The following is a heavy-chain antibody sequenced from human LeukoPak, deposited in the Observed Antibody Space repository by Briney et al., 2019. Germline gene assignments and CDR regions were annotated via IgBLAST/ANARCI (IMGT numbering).Heavy chain of an antibody. Sequence: ASVKVSCKASGYTLTAYYIYWVRQAPGQGLEWMGRINPNSGGTDYAQNFQGRVTMSRDTSISTAYMELSRLRSDDTAVYYCARGYCSGGTCYLVENWLDPWGQGTLVTVSS. V-gene: IGHV1-2*06. CDR3: ARGYCSGGTCYLVENWLDP. CDR1: GYTLTAYY. CDR2: INPNSGGT. J-gene: IGHJ5*02. D-gene: IGHD2-15*01.